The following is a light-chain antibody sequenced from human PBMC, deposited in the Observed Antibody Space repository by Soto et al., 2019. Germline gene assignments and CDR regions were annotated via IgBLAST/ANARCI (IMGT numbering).Light chain of an antibody. CDR3: QQYNSYS. CDR2: HAS. Sequence: DIQMTQSPSSVSASVGDRVTMTCRASQGLSSYLAWYQQKPGKAPKVLIYHASNLQSGVPSRFSGSGSGTEFTLTISSLQPDDFATYYCQQYNSYSFGQGTKVDIK. J-gene: IGKJ1*01. V-gene: IGKV1-5*01. CDR1: QGLSSY.